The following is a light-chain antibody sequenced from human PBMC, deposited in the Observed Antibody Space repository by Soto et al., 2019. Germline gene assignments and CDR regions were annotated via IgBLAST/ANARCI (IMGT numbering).Light chain of an antibody. J-gene: IGLJ7*01. CDR2: YDS. CDR1: NIGSKS. CDR3: QVWDSSSAV. V-gene: IGLV3-21*04. Sequence: SYELTQPPSVSVAPGKTARITCGGNNIGSKSVHWYQQKQGQAPVLVIYYDSDRPSGIPERFSGSNSGNTATLTISRVEAGDEADYYCQVWDSSSAVFGGGTQLTVL.